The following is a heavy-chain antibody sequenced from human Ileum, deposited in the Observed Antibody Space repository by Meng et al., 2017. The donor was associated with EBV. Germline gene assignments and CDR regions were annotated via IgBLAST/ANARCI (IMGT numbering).Heavy chain of an antibody. CDR2: IYHSGGT. Sequence: QLQLQESGPGPVKPSGTLSPPCAVSGASITESNSWSWVRQPPGKGLEWIGEIYHSGGTNYNPSLKSRVTISVDKSKNQISLKLNSVTAADTAVYYCARWAFIYSYGFDHWGQGTLVTVSS. J-gene: IGHJ4*02. V-gene: IGHV4-4*02. D-gene: IGHD5-18*01. CDR1: GASITESNS. CDR3: ARWAFIYSYGFDH.